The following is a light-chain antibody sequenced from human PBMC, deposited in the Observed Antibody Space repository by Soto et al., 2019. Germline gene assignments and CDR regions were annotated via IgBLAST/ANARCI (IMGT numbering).Light chain of an antibody. Sequence: QSVLIQPASVSGSPGQSITISCIGTSSDIGTYNLVSWYQHHPGKAPKLIIYEGSKWSSGYSNRFSGSQSGNTASLTISGLQAEDEADYYCCAYAGYSTFVFGTGTKVTVL. CDR3: CAYAGYSTFV. CDR1: SSDIGTYNL. V-gene: IGLV2-23*01. CDR2: EGS. J-gene: IGLJ1*01.